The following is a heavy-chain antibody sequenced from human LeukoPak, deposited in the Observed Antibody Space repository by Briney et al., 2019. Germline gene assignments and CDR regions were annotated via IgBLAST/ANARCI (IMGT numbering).Heavy chain of an antibody. Sequence: SETLSLTCAVYGGSFSGYYWSWIRQPPGKGLEWIGEINHSGSTNYNPSLKSRVTISVDTSKNQFSLKLSSVAAADTAVYYCARGGLRGGLWGQGTLVTVSS. J-gene: IGHJ4*02. D-gene: IGHD5-12*01. V-gene: IGHV4-34*01. CDR1: GGSFSGYY. CDR2: INHSGST. CDR3: ARGGLRGGL.